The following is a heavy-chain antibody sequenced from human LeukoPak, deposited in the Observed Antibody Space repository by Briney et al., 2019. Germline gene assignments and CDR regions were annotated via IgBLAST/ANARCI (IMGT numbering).Heavy chain of an antibody. D-gene: IGHD1-26*01. Sequence: PGGSLRLSCAASGFTFSDHYMDWVRQAPGKGLEWVGRIRNKANSYTTEYAASVKGRFPISRDDSKNSLYLQMNSLKTEDTAVYYCARVGATTEGFDYWGQGTLVTVSS. CDR3: ARVGATTEGFDY. CDR2: IRNKANSYTT. CDR1: GFTFSDHY. V-gene: IGHV3-72*01. J-gene: IGHJ4*02.